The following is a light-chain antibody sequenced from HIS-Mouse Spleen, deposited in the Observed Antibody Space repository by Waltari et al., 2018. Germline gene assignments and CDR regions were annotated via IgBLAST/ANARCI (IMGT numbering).Light chain of an antibody. V-gene: IGKV3-11*01. Sequence: EIVLTQSPATLSLSPGERATLSCRASQSVSSYLAWYQQKPGQAPRLLIYDASNRATGIPARFSGSGSETDFTLTISSLEPEDFAVYYCQQRSNWPGFTFGPGTKVDIK. J-gene: IGKJ3*01. CDR2: DAS. CDR3: QQRSNWPGFT. CDR1: QSVSSY.